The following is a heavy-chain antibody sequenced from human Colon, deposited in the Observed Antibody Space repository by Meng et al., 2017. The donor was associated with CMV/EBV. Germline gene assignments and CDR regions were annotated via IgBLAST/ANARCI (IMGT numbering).Heavy chain of an antibody. D-gene: IGHD2-15*01. V-gene: IGHV3-23*01. CDR1: GFTFSNYA. Sequence: GGSLRLSCAASGFTFSNYAMRWVRQALGKGLEWVSSISASGGDMFYADSVRGRFTISRDNSKNTVFLQMNGLRADDTAVYYCAKGVSGPLYYFDYWDQGMLVTV. CDR3: AKGVSGPLYYFDY. J-gene: IGHJ4*02. CDR2: ISASGGDM.